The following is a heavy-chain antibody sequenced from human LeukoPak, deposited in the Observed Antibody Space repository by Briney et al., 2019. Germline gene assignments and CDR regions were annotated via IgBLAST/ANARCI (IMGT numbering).Heavy chain of an antibody. CDR3: ARLWFGESVPDP. CDR1: GYTFTDYY. J-gene: IGHJ5*02. Sequence: GASVTVSCKASGYTFTDYYIHWVRQAPGQGLEWMGWTNPNTGVTSYAQKFQGRVTMTIDTSISTAYMELSRLRSDDTALYYCARLWFGESVPDPWGQGTLVTVSS. D-gene: IGHD3-10*01. CDR2: TNPNTGVT. V-gene: IGHV1-2*02.